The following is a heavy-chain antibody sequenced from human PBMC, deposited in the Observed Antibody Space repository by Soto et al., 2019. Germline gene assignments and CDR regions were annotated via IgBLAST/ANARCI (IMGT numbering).Heavy chain of an antibody. J-gene: IGHJ4*02. CDR1: GYSFTSYW. Sequence: GESLKISCKGSGYSFTSYWISWVRQMPGKGLEWMGRIDPSDSYTNYSPSFQGHVTISADKSISTAYLQWSSLKASDTAMYYCARHRSSTSPTELLQFDYWGQGTLVTVSS. CDR3: ARHRSSTSPTELLQFDY. CDR2: IDPSDSYT. D-gene: IGHD2-2*01. V-gene: IGHV5-10-1*01.